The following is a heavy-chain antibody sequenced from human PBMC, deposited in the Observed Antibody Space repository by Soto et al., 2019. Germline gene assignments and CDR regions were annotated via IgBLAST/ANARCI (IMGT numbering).Heavy chain of an antibody. J-gene: IGHJ6*02. V-gene: IGHV3-30-3*01. CDR2: ISYDGSNK. CDR1: GFTFSSYA. CDR3: ARDRYSSCWYYYYYGMDV. Sequence: GGSLSLSCAASGFTFSSYAMHWVRQAPGKGREWVAGISYDGSNKYYAYCVKGRFTISRDNSKNTRYLQMNSLRAEDTAVYYCARDRYSSCWYYYYYGMDVWGQGTTVTVSS. D-gene: IGHD6-13*01.